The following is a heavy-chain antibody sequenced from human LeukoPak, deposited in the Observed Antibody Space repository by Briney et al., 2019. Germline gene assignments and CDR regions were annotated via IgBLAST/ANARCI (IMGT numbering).Heavy chain of an antibody. CDR3: ARGGRDHAFDI. D-gene: IGHD2-21*02. CDR2: IDSDGSDT. V-gene: IGHV3-74*01. CDR1: GFTFSSYW. Sequence: PGGSLRLSCAAPGFTFSSYWMHWVRQAPGKGLVWVSRIDSDGSDTIYADSVKGRFTISRGNAKNTLYLQMNSLRDEDTAVFYCARGGRDHAFDIWGPGTMVTVSS. J-gene: IGHJ3*02.